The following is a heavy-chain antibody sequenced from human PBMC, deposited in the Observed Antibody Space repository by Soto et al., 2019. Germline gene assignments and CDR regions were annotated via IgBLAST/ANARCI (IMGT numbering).Heavy chain of an antibody. CDR1: GGTFSSYT. CDR2: IIPILGIA. J-gene: IGHJ6*04. CDR3: ASACGGECYEWSDEAIDV. Sequence: ASVKVSCKASGGTFSSYTISWVRQAPGQGLEWMGRIIPILGIANYAQKFQGRVTITADKSTSTAYMELSSLRSEDTAVYYCASACGGECYEWSDEAIDVWGKGTTVTVSS. D-gene: IGHD2-21*01. V-gene: IGHV1-69*02.